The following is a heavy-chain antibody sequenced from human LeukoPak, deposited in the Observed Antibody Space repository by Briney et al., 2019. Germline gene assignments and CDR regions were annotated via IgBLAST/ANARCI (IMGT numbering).Heavy chain of an antibody. CDR3: AKDGIFGVVLDYFDH. Sequence: GGSLGLSCAASGFTFSSYGMHWVRQAPGKGLEWVAVISYDGSNKYYADSVKGRFTISRDNSKNTLYLQMNSLRVEDTAVYYCAKDGIFGVVLDYFDHWGQGTLVTVSS. CDR1: GFTFSSYG. V-gene: IGHV3-30*18. J-gene: IGHJ4*02. CDR2: ISYDGSNK. D-gene: IGHD3-3*01.